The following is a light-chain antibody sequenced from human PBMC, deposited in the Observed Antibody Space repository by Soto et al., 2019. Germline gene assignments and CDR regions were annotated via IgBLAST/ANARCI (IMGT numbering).Light chain of an antibody. V-gene: IGLV2-8*01. J-gene: IGLJ2*01. CDR1: SSDVGGYNY. CDR2: EFS. Sequence: QSALTQPPSASGSPGQSVTISCTGTSSDVGGYNYVSWYQQHPGKAPKLMIYEFSKRPSGVPDRFSGSKSGNTASLTVSGLQAEDEADYYCSSYAGSNTVVFGGGTKVTVL. CDR3: SSYAGSNTVV.